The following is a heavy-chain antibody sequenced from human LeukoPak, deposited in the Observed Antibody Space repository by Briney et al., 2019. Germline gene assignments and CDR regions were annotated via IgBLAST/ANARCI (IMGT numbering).Heavy chain of an antibody. CDR1: GGSISSSPYY. CDR3: ARDYRDQNYYYYYYMDV. J-gene: IGHJ6*03. V-gene: IGHV4-39*07. CDR2: IYYSGTT. Sequence: SETLSLTCTVSGGSISSSPYYWGWIRQPPGKGLEWIGSIYYSGTTHYNPSLESRVTISVDTSKNQFSLKLSSVTAADTAVYYCARDYRDQNYYYYYYMDVWGKGTTVTISS. D-gene: IGHD3-16*02.